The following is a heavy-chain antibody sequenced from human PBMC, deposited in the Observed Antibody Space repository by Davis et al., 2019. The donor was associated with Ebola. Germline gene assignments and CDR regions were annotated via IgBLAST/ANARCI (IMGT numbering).Heavy chain of an antibody. CDR2: GTSADT. D-gene: IGHD6-13*01. J-gene: IGHJ3*02. Sequence: GGSLRLSCSASGFIFSTYVMSWVRQAPGKGLEWVSTYGTSADTYYADSVKGRFTISRDNFKNTLYLQMNGLRVEDTAIYYCAKDTSNSWFDIWGQGTMVTVSS. CDR3: AKDTSNSWFDI. V-gene: IGHV3-23*01. CDR1: GFIFSTYV.